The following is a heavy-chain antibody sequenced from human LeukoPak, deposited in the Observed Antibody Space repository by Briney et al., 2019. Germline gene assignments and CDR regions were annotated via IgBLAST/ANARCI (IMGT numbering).Heavy chain of an antibody. CDR1: GYTFTNYA. CDR2: INPSGSST. Sequence: ASVKVSCKASGYTFTNYAISWVRQAPGQGLEWIGIINPSGSSTIYAQKFQGRVTLTRDMSTSTVYLELSSLRSEDTAVYYCARHDYLGSGSYLLYWGQGTLVTVSS. J-gene: IGHJ4*02. D-gene: IGHD3-10*01. CDR3: ARHDYLGSGSYLLY. V-gene: IGHV1-46*01.